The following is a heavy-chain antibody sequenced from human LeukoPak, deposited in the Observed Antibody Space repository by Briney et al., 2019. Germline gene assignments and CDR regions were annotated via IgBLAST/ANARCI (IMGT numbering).Heavy chain of an antibody. Sequence: PSQTLSLTCAVSGGSISSGGYSWSWIRQPPGKGLEWIGYIYHSGSTYYNPSLKSRVTISVDRSKNQFSLKLSSVTAADTAVYYCARGYDFRSGYFGYWGQGTLVTVSS. CDR2: IYHSGST. CDR1: GGSISSGGYS. D-gene: IGHD3-3*01. V-gene: IGHV4-30-2*01. J-gene: IGHJ4*02. CDR3: ARGYDFRSGYFGY.